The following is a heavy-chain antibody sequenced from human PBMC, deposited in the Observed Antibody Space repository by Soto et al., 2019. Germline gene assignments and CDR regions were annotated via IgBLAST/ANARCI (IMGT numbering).Heavy chain of an antibody. CDR2: INPNSGGT. J-gene: IGHJ4*02. CDR1: GYTFTGYY. D-gene: IGHD6-13*01. V-gene: IGHV1-2*04. Sequence: QVQLVQSGAEVKKPGASVKVSCKASGYTFTGYYMHWVRQAPGQGLEWMGWINPNSGGTNYAQKFQGWVTMTRDTSVSTADVERSRLRSDDTAVYYCARGPGEVAADPFDYWGQGTLVTVSS. CDR3: ARGPGEVAADPFDY.